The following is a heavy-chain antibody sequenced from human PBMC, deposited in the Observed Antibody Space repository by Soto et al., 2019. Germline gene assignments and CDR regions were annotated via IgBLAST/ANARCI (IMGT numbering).Heavy chain of an antibody. V-gene: IGHV3-30*18. CDR2: ISYDGSNK. CDR3: AKTGLRITMIVAGFDL. Sequence: QVQLVESGGGVVQPGRSLRLSCAASGFTFSSYGMHWVRQAPGKGLEWVAVISYDGSNKYYADSVKGRFTISRDNSKNTLYLQMNSLRAEDTAVYYCAKTGLRITMIVAGFDLWGRGTLVTVSS. CDR1: GFTFSSYG. J-gene: IGHJ2*01. D-gene: IGHD3-22*01.